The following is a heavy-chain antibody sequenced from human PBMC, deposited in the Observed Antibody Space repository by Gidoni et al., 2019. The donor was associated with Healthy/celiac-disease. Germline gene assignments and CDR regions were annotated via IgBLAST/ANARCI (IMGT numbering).Heavy chain of an antibody. Sequence: QVQLQESGPGLVKPSQTLSLTCTVSGGSISSGGYYWSWIRQHPGKGLEWIGYIYYSGSTYYTPSLKSRVTISVDTSKNQFSLKLSSVTAADTAVYYCARDNRGSGSLDYWGQGTLVTVSS. CDR2: IYYSGST. CDR1: GGSISSGGYY. V-gene: IGHV4-31*03. CDR3: ARDNRGSGSLDY. D-gene: IGHD6-19*01. J-gene: IGHJ4*02.